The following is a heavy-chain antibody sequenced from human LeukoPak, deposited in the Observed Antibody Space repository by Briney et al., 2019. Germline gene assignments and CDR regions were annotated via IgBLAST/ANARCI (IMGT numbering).Heavy chain of an antibody. J-gene: IGHJ6*02. V-gene: IGHV4-59*01. CDR2: IYYSGST. Sequence: SETLSLTCTVSGGSISNYYWTWIRQPPGKGLEWIGYIYYSGSTNYNPSLKSRVTISVDTSKNQFSLKLSSVTAADTAVYYCARVYAAAGVWGMDVWGQGTTVTVSS. D-gene: IGHD6-13*01. CDR1: GGSISNYY. CDR3: ARVYAAAGVWGMDV.